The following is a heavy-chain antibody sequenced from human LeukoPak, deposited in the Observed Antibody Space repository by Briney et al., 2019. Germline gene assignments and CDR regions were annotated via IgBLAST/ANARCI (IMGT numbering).Heavy chain of an antibody. CDR2: IYYSGST. V-gene: IGHV4-59*01. CDR3: ASAALITMVRGVIITHAFDI. Sequence: NPSETLSLTCTVSGGSISSYYWSWIRQPPGKGLEWIGYIYYSGSTNYNPSLKSLVTISVDTSKNQFSLKLSSVTAADTVVYYCASAALITMVRGVIITHAFDIWGQGTMVTVSS. D-gene: IGHD3-10*01. CDR1: GGSISSYY. J-gene: IGHJ3*02.